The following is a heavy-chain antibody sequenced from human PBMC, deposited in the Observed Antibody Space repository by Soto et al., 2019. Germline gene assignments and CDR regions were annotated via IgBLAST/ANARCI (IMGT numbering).Heavy chain of an antibody. CDR3: ARGNPFNYAGFDV. D-gene: IGHD3-16*01. V-gene: IGHV1-8*01. Sequence: XSVKVSCKGSGYTFSYFDINWLRQASGQGPEWMGWMNAKSGDTFFAQRFQGKFNMTWDTSLGTAYMEVGSLTSDDTAMYYCARGNPFNYAGFDVWGQGTTVTVSS. CDR1: GYTFSYFD. J-gene: IGHJ6*02. CDR2: MNAKSGDT.